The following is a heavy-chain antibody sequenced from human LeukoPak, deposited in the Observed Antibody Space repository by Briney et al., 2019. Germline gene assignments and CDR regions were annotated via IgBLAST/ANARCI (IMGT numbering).Heavy chain of an antibody. CDR3: ARIRLYDDSGYYHDY. Sequence: SGPALVKPTQTLTLTCTFSGFSLSTSGMCVSWIRQPPGKALDWLARIDWDDDKYYSTSLKTRLTISKDTSKNQVVLTMTNMDPVDTTTYYCARIRLYDDSGYYHDYWGPGILVTVSS. D-gene: IGHD3-22*01. CDR1: GFSLSTSGMC. J-gene: IGHJ4*02. V-gene: IGHV2-70*11. CDR2: IDWDDDK.